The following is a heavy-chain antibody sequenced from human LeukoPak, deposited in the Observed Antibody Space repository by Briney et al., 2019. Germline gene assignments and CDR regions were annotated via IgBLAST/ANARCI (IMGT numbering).Heavy chain of an antibody. V-gene: IGHV4-31*03. D-gene: IGHD3-10*01. CDR1: GGSISSGGYY. J-gene: IGHJ3*02. Sequence: SSQTLSLTCTVSGGSISSGGYYWSWIRQHPGKGLEWIGYIYYSGSTYNNPSLKSRVTISVDTSKNQFSLKLSSVTAADTAVYYCARQSELLWFGELHIAFDIWGQGTMVTVSS. CDR2: IYYSGST. CDR3: ARQSELLWFGELHIAFDI.